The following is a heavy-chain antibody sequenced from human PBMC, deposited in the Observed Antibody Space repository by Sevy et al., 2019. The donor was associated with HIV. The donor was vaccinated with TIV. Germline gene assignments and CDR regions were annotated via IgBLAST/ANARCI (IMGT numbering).Heavy chain of an antibody. J-gene: IGHJ4*02. D-gene: IGHD3-22*01. CDR1: GFTFSNYG. CDR3: AIGDDFNDRSAKRDFDY. Sequence: GGSLRLSCAASGFTFSNYGMHRVRQAPGKGLEWVAVIWKNGSNKYYADSVKGRFTISRDNSKNTQYLQMNSLKVKDTAVYDCAIGDDFNDRSAKRDFDYWGQGTLVTVSS. CDR2: IWKNGSNK. V-gene: IGHV3-33*01.